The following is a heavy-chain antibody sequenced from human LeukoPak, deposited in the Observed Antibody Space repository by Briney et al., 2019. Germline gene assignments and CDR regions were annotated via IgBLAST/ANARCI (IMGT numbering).Heavy chain of an antibody. CDR3: ATTGSGSYYDY. D-gene: IGHD1-26*01. J-gene: IGHJ4*02. CDR2: INDDETST. V-gene: IGHV3-74*01. CDR1: GFSFSSSW. Sequence: PGGSLRLSCAASGFSFSSSWMHWVRQVPGKGLEWVSRINDDETSTTYAESVKGRFTISRDNARNTLFLQMNSLRAEDTAVYYCATTGSGSYYDYWGQGTLVIVSS.